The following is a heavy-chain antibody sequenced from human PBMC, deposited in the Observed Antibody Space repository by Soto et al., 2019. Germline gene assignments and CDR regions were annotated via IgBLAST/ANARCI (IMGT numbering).Heavy chain of an antibody. CDR3: ARGYYYLDV. Sequence: PWGSLRLSCAASGFTFSNYDMQWVRRATGKGLEWVSTINTTAGTYYAGSVKGRFTISRENAKNSLYLQMNNLGVGDTAVYYCARGYYYLDVWGKGTTVTVSS. V-gene: IGHV3-13*01. CDR2: INTTAGT. J-gene: IGHJ6*03. CDR1: GFTFSNYD.